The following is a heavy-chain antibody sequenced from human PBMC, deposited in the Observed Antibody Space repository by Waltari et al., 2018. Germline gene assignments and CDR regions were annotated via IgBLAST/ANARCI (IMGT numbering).Heavy chain of an antibody. D-gene: IGHD1-26*01. CDR1: GFPFSGFE. J-gene: IGHJ4*02. V-gene: IGHV3-48*03. CDR2: ISSSGSPI. Sequence: EVQLVESGGVLVQPGGALKPSRAALGFPFSGFERNWVRQAPGKGQEWVSYISSSGSPIYYANSVKGRFTISRDNAKNSLYLQMNSLRAEDTAVYYCARGRSGSYFRYFDYWGQGALVTVSS. CDR3: ARGRSGSYFRYFDY.